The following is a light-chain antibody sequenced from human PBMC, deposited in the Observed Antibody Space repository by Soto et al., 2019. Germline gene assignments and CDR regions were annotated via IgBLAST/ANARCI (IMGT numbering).Light chain of an antibody. CDR1: QSVLFSSNNKNY. CDR2: WAS. Sequence: DIVMTQSPDSLAVSLGESATIDCKSSQSVLFSSNNKNYFAWFQQRPGQPPKLLISWASTRESGVPDRFSGSGSGTDFTLTISSLQAEDVAVYYCQQYLSTPWTFGQGTKGDIK. CDR3: QQYLSTPWT. V-gene: IGKV4-1*01. J-gene: IGKJ1*01.